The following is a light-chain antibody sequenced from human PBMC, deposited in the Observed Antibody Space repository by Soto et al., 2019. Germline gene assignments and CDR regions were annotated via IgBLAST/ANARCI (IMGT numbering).Light chain of an antibody. CDR1: SSDVGGYNY. V-gene: IGLV2-8*01. Sequence: QSALTQPPSASGSPGQSVTISCTGTSSDVGGYNYVSWYQQHPGKAPKLMIYDVSKRPSGVPDRFSGSKSGNTASLTVSGLQAEDEADYYCSSYARSNNLLLGGGTQLTVL. CDR3: SSYARSNNLL. CDR2: DVS. J-gene: IGLJ2*01.